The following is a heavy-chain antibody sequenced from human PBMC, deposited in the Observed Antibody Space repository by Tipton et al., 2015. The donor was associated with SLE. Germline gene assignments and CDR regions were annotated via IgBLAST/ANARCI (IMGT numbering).Heavy chain of an antibody. CDR2: LSYSGGT. CDR3: ARGIIPAARYFQD. J-gene: IGHJ1*01. CDR1: GGSISTYY. V-gene: IGHV4-39*07. Sequence: TLSLTCTVSGGSISTYYWSWIRQPPGKGLEWIGSLSYSGGTSDNPSLKSRVTISRDTSKNQFSLRLSSVTAADTAVYYCARGIIPAARYFQDWGQGTLVTVSS. D-gene: IGHD2-2*01.